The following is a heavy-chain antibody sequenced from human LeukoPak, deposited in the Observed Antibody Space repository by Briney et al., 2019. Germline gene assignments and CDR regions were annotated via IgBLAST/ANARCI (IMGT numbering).Heavy chain of an antibody. CDR2: IGVYNGDT. J-gene: IGHJ4*02. Sequence: GSVWVSSEASRYTLSNYGIGCVRQAPGPGGGGMGWIGVYNGDTNYAQNLQERVTMTTDKSTSTAYMEMMGLTSADTAVYYCAGGSMVFFDHWGQGTLVAVSS. V-gene: IGHV1-18*01. D-gene: IGHD2-8*01. CDR1: RYTLSNYG. CDR3: AGGSMVFFDH.